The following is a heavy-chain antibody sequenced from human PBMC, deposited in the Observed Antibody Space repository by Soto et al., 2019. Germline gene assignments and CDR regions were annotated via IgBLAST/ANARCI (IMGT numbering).Heavy chain of an antibody. CDR3: ARSSGFYGSGYYYYGMDV. V-gene: IGHV3-21*01. D-gene: IGHD3-10*01. CDR1: GFTFSSYS. J-gene: IGHJ6*02. CDR2: ISSSSSYI. Sequence: GGSLRLSCAASGFTFSSYSMNWVRQAPGKGLEWVSSISSSSSYIYYADSVKGRFTISRDNAKNSLYLQMNSLRAEDTAVYYCARSSGFYGSGYYYYGMDVWGQGTTVTVSS.